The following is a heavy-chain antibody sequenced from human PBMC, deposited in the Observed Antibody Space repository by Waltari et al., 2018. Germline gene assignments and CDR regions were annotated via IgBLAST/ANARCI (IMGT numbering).Heavy chain of an antibody. CDR1: GFTVSSNY. CDR3: ARVRYAWNFDFWSGAYNWFDP. D-gene: IGHD3-3*01. CDR2: IYSGGRT. V-gene: IGHV3-53*01. J-gene: IGHJ5*02. Sequence: EVQLVESGGGLIQPGGSLRLSCAASGFTVSSNYMSWFRPAPGKGLDWVSVIYSGGRTYYADSVKGRFTISRDNSKNTLYLQMNSLRAEDTAVYYCARVRYAWNFDFWSGAYNWFDPWGQGTLVTVSS.